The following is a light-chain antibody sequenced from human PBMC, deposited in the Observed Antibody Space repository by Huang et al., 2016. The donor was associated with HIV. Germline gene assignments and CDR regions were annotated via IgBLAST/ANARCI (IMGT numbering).Light chain of an antibody. J-gene: IGKJ3*01. Sequence: DIQMTQSPSSLSASVGDRVSITCRASRPLSTYLAWYRHKPGEAPYLVAYAASILQSGVPSRFSASGSVTDFTLTITSVQPEDFATYYCQQSYGIPITFGPGTTV. CDR2: AAS. CDR3: QQSYGIPIT. CDR1: RPLSTY. V-gene: IGKV1-39*01.